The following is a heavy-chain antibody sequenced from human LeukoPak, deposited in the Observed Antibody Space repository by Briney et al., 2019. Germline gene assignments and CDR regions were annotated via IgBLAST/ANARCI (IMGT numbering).Heavy chain of an antibody. CDR3: VKWDENYYSMDV. V-gene: IGHV3-23*01. J-gene: IGHJ6*03. D-gene: IGHD1-26*01. CDR2: ISGSGGGT. CDR1: GFTFDDYG. Sequence: PGGSLRLSCAASGFTFDDYGMSWVRQAPGKGLEWVSNISGSGGGTHYASSVKDRAAISRDNSKNTVYLQINGLRAEDTAVYFCVKWDENYYSMDVWGRGTTVTVSS.